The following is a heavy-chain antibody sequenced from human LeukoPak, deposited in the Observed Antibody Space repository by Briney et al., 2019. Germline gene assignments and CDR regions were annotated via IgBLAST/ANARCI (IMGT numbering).Heavy chain of an antibody. J-gene: IGHJ4*02. CDR1: GYTFTGYY. CDR3: ARDTGTSGGDFDY. D-gene: IGHD1-1*01. CDR2: INPNSGGT. V-gene: IGHV1-2*02. Sequence: ASVKVSCKASGYTFTGYYMHWVRQAPGQGLEWMGWINPNSGGTNYAQKFQGRVTMTRDTSISTAYMELSRLRSDDTAVYYCARDTGTSGGDFDYWGQGTLVTVSS.